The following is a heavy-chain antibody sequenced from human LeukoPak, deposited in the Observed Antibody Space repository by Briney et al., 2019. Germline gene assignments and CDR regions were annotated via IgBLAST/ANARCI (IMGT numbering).Heavy chain of an antibody. Sequence: SVKVSCKAAGGTFSRYAISWVRQAPGQGLEWMGGIIPIFGTANYAQKFQGRVTITADESTSTAYMEMSSLRSEDTAVYYCARSPGGDPRGRLDHWGQGTLVTVSS. D-gene: IGHD3-16*01. J-gene: IGHJ4*02. CDR1: GGTFSRYA. CDR2: IIPIFGTA. V-gene: IGHV1-69*13. CDR3: ARSPGGDPRGRLDH.